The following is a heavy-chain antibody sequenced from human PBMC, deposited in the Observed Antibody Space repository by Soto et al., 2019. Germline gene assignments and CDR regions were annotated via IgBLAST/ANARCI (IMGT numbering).Heavy chain of an antibody. CDR1: GFSLSTVSM. V-gene: IGHV4-38-2*02. Sequence: SGPTLVNPTQTLTLTCTFSGFSLSTVSMCVGWIRQPPGKGLEWIGEINHSGSTNYNPSLKSRVTISIDTSKNQFSLKLSSVTAADTAVYYCARGGGYSGYLGGYWGQGTLVTVSS. D-gene: IGHD5-12*01. CDR3: ARGGGYSGYLGGY. J-gene: IGHJ4*02. CDR2: INHSGST.